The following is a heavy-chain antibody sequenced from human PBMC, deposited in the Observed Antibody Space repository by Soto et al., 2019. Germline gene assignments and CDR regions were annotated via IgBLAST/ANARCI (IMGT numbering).Heavy chain of an antibody. V-gene: IGHV4-39*01. J-gene: IGHJ5*02. CDR1: GGSISSSSYY. CDR2: IYYSGST. CDR3: ARLRGSSRS. D-gene: IGHD6-13*01. Sequence: PSETLSLTCTVSGGSISSSSYYWGWIRQPPGKGLEWIGSIYYSGSTYYNPSLKSRVTISVDTSKNQFSLKLSSVTAADTAVYYCARLRGSSRSWGQGTLVTVSS.